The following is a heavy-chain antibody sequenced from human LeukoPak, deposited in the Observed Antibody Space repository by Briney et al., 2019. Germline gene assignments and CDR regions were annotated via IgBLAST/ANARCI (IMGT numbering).Heavy chain of an antibody. D-gene: IGHD3-10*01. CDR2: ISSTGDST. CDR3: ARDAFYSSGTYFDY. Sequence: PAGSLRLSCAASGFTFSIYAMSWVRQAPGKGLEWVSSISSTGDSTYYIDSVKGRFTISRDNSKNTVYLQMNSLEPDDTAVYYCARDAFYSSGTYFDYWGQGTLVTVSS. V-gene: IGHV3-23*01. J-gene: IGHJ4*02. CDR1: GFTFSIYA.